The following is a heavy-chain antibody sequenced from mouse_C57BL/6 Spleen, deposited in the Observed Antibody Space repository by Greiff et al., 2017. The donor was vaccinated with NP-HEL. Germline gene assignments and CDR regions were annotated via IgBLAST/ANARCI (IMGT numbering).Heavy chain of an antibody. CDR3: ARGYSNYDAMDY. CDR1: GYSITSGYD. V-gene: IGHV3-1*01. CDR2: ISYSGST. Sequence: EVKLQESGPGMVKPSQSLSLTCTVTGYSITSGYDWHWIRHFPGNKLEWMGYISYSGSTNYNPSLKSRISITHDTSKNHFFLKLNSVTTEDTATYYCARGYSNYDAMDYWGQGTSVTVSS. D-gene: IGHD2-5*01. J-gene: IGHJ4*01.